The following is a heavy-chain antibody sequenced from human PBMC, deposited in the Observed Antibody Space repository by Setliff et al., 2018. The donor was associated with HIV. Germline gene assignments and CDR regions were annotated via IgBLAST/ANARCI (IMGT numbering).Heavy chain of an antibody. V-gene: IGHV4-4*02. CDR3: ASVGSGWSHNWFDP. D-gene: IGHD6-19*01. CDR2: IHHSGST. J-gene: IGHJ5*02. CDR1: GGSISSSNW. Sequence: SETLSLTCAVSGGSISSSNWWSWVRQAPGEGLEWIGEIHHSGSTNYKPSLKSRFPISVDKSKNQFSLKLSSVTAADTAVYYCASVGSGWSHNWFDPWGQGTLVTVSS.